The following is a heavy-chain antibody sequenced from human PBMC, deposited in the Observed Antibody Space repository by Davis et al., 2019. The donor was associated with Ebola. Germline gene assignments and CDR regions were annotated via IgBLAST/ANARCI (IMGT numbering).Heavy chain of an antibody. J-gene: IGHJ4*02. CDR3: ARGDRGSVLPRPLDY. CDR1: GGSVSSDNHY. CDR2: AYTSGSA. Sequence: PSETLSLTCTVSGGSVSSDNHYWTWIRQPAGKGLEWIGHAYTSGSANYNSALRSRATISLDTSKNQFSLKLTSVTAADTAVFFCARGDRGSVLPRPLDYWGQGTLVTVSS. V-gene: IGHV4-61*09. D-gene: IGHD2-15*01.